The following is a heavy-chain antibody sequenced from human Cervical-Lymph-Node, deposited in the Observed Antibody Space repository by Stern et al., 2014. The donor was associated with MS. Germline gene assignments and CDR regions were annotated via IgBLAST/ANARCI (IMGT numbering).Heavy chain of an antibody. CDR2: ISHDAIHK. CDR1: GFSFRDYG. D-gene: IGHD1-26*01. CDR3: AKEGRGKSSGEFEY. Sequence: VQLVESGGGVVQPGRSLRLSCAASGFSFRDYGMHWVRQAPGKGLEWGSLISHDAIHKYYVDSVKGRFPISRDNSKNTLYLQMDSLRPEDTAVYFCAKEGRGKSSGEFEYWGQGNLVTVSS. V-gene: IGHV3-30*18. J-gene: IGHJ4*02.